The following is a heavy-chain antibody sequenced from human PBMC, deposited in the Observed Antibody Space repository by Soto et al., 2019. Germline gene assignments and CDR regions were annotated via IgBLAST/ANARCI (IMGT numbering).Heavy chain of an antibody. Sequence: QVQLVESGGGVVQPGRSLRLSCAASGFTFSSYGMHWVRQAPGKGLEWVAVIWYDGSNKYYADSVKGRFTISRDNSKNTLYLQMNSLRAEDTAVYYCARDQLGGEMDTIYWGQGTLVTVSS. J-gene: IGHJ4*02. CDR2: IWYDGSNK. D-gene: IGHD5-18*01. CDR3: ARDQLGGEMDTIY. V-gene: IGHV3-33*01. CDR1: GFTFSSYG.